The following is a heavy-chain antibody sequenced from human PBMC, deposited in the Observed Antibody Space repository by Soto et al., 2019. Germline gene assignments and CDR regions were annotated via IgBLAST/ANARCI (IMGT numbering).Heavy chain of an antibody. CDR1: GCNFTNYG. Sequence: GESLQISCKGSGCNFTNYGIGCVRQMPGKGLEWMGIIYPGDSDTRSSPSFQGQVTISADKSISTAYLQWSSLKASDTAMYYCATSRRVAAAAVAGKYYYYYYMDVWGKGTTVTVSS. V-gene: IGHV5-51*01. J-gene: IGHJ6*03. CDR2: IYPGDSDT. D-gene: IGHD6-19*01. CDR3: ATSRRVAAAAVAGKYYYYYYMDV.